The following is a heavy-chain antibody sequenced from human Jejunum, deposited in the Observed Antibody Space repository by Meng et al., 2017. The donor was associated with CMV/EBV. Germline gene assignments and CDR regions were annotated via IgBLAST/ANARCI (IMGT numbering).Heavy chain of an antibody. D-gene: IGHD3-16*01. CDR2: INPSRGST. V-gene: IGHV1-46*01. CDR3: ARGTQGAYLDI. Sequence: VQLVQSGAEVKKPGASLKLPCKASGYTFTSYYMHWVRQAPGQGLEWMGLINPSRGSTNYPQKFQGRVTMTRDTSTSTVYMEVTSLRCDDTAVYYCARGTQGAYLDIWGQGTLVTVSS. J-gene: IGHJ4*02. CDR1: GYTFTSYY.